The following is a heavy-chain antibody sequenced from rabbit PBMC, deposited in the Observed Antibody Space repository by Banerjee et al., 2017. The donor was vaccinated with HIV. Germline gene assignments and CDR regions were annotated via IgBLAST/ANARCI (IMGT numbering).Heavy chain of an antibody. Sequence: QEQLEESGGDLVKPEGSLTLTCTASAFSFSNKCVMCWVRQAPGKGLEVVACIITSSGSTWYASWVNGRFTISNNTNQNTLYLQLNSLTAADTATYFCARDLAGVIGWNFNLWGQGTLVTVS. CDR3: ARDLAGVIGWNFNL. D-gene: IGHD4-1*01. V-gene: IGHV1S43*01. CDR2: IITSSGST. CDR1: AFSFSNKCV. J-gene: IGHJ4*01.